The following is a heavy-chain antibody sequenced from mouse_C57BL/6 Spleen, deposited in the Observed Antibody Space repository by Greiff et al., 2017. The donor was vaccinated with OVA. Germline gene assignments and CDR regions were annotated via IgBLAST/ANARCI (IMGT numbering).Heavy chain of an antibody. CDR2: IYPRSGNT. D-gene: IGHD4-1*01. CDR1: GYTFTSYG. Sequence: VQLQESGAELARPGASVKLSCKASGYTFTSYGISWVKQRTGQGLEWIGEIYPRSGNTYYTEKFKGKATLTADKSSSTAYMELRSLTSEDSAVYFCARPNWDYAMDYWGQGTSVTVSS. CDR3: ARPNWDYAMDY. V-gene: IGHV1-81*01. J-gene: IGHJ4*01.